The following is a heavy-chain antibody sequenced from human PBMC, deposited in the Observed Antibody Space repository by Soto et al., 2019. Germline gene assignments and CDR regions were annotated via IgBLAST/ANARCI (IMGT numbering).Heavy chain of an antibody. CDR1: GGSISSYY. D-gene: IGHD3-9*01. CDR3: ARTVLGPDLLADSFVDYYYYMDV. CDR2: IYYSGST. Sequence: PSETLSLTCTASGGSISSYYWSWIRQPPGKGLEWSGYIYYSGSTNYNPSLKSRVTISVDTSKNQFSLKLSSVTAAHTAVYYCARTVLGPDLLADSFVDYYYYMDVWGQGTTVTVSS. V-gene: IGHV4-59*01. J-gene: IGHJ6*03.